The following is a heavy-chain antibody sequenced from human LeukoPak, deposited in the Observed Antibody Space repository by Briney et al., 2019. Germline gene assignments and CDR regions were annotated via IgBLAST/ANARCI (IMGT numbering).Heavy chain of an antibody. J-gene: IGHJ4*02. Sequence: PGGSLRLSCAASGFTFSSYSMNWVRQAPGKGLEWVSYISSSSSAIYYADSVKGRFTISRDNAKNSLYLQTNSLRAEDTAVYYCAVGPRRETAGITPIDYWGQGTLVTVSS. V-gene: IGHV3-48*01. CDR1: GFTFSSYS. CDR3: AVGPRRETAGITPIDY. CDR2: ISSSSSAI. D-gene: IGHD3-10*01.